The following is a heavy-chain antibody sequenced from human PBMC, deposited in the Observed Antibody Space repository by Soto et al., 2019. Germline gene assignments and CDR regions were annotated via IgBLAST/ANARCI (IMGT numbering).Heavy chain of an antibody. Sequence: ASVKVSCKASGYTFTSYGISWVRQAPGQGLEWMGWISAYNGNTNYAQKLQGRVTMTTDTSTSTAYMELRSLRSDDTAVYYCARVYCSSTSCYFDYWGQGTLVTVSS. V-gene: IGHV1-18*01. D-gene: IGHD2-2*01. CDR2: ISAYNGNT. CDR3: ARVYCSSTSCYFDY. CDR1: GYTFTSYG. J-gene: IGHJ4*02.